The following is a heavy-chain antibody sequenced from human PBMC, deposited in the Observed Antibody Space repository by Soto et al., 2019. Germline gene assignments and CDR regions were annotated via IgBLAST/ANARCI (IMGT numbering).Heavy chain of an antibody. V-gene: IGHV1-3*01. Sequence: QVQIVQSGAEVKKPGASVKLSCKGSGYTFSYYNVHWVRQAPGQRLEWMGWIHAENGNAKYSQKFQGRVTITRDPSGNTAYMELSNLRSEDTAVYYCAREIDYWYFDLWGRGTLVTVSS. CDR1: GYTFSYYN. J-gene: IGHJ2*01. CDR2: IHAENGNA. CDR3: AREIDYWYFDL.